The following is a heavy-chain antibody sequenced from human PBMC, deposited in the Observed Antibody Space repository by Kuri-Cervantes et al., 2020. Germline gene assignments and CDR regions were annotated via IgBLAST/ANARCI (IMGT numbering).Heavy chain of an antibody. V-gene: IGHV3-30*01. Sequence: GGSLRLSCAASGFTFSNYAMYWVRQAPGKGLEWVAGISYDGSNKYYADSVKGRFTISRDSAKNSLYLHMNSLRADDTALYYCARDVAAGKRGFSLWGQGTLVTVSS. D-gene: IGHD6-13*01. CDR2: ISYDGSNK. J-gene: IGHJ4*02. CDR3: ARDVAAGKRGFSL. CDR1: GFTFSNYA.